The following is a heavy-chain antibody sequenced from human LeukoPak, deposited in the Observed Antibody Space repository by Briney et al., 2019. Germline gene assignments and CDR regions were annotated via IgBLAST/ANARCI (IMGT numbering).Heavy chain of an antibody. J-gene: IGHJ6*02. V-gene: IGHV3-33*01. D-gene: IGHD6-13*01. CDR1: GFTFSSYG. Sequence: GRSLRLSCAASGFTFSSYGMHWVRQAPGKGLEWVAVIWYDGSNKYYADSVKGRFTISRDNSKNTLYLQMNSLRAEDTAVYYCARARIAAADYYYYGMDVWGQGTLVTVSS. CDR3: ARARIAAADYYYYGMDV. CDR2: IWYDGSNK.